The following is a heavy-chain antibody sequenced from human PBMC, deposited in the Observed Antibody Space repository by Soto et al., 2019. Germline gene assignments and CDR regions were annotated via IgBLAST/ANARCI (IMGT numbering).Heavy chain of an antibody. D-gene: IGHD2-2*01. CDR1: GFSFRSYA. V-gene: IGHV3-30-3*01. CDR3: ARARLDTPALEY. Sequence: QVQLVESGGGVVQPGRSLRLSCAASGFSFRSYAMHWVRQAPGKGLEWLAVMSYDGSDKDYADSVKGRFTISRDNSKNTLYLQMSSLRAEDTAVYYWARARLDTPALEYWGQGTLVTVSS. CDR2: MSYDGSDK. J-gene: IGHJ4*02.